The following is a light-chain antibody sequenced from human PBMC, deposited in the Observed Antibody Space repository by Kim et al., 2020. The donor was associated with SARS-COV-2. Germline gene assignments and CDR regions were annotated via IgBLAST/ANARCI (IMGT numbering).Light chain of an antibody. CDR1: SNNVGNQG. J-gene: IGLJ3*02. CDR3: SAWDSSLSNWV. Sequence: QSATLTCTGNSNNVGNQGAAWLQQHQGHPPKLLSYRNNNRPSGISERLSASRSGNTASLTITGLQPEDEADYYCSAWDSSLSNWVFGGGTKLTVL. CDR2: RNN. V-gene: IGLV10-54*01.